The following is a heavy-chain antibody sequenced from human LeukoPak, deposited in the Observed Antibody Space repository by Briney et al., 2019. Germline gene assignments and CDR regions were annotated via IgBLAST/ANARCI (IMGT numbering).Heavy chain of an antibody. Sequence: SETLSLTCTVSGGSISSYHWSWIRQPPGKGLEWIGYIYYSGSTNYNPSLKSRVTMSVDTSKNQFSLKLSSVTAADTAVYYCARDVIGGGGFLKYAFDIWGQGTMVTVSS. V-gene: IGHV4-59*12. CDR2: IYYSGST. J-gene: IGHJ3*02. D-gene: IGHD4-23*01. CDR1: GGSISSYH. CDR3: ARDVIGGGGFLKYAFDI.